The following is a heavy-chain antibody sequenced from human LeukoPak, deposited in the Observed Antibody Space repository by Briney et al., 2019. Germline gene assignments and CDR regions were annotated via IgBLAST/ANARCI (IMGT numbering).Heavy chain of an antibody. J-gene: IGHJ3*02. CDR1: GFTFSSYG. CDR3: ARDKVLRRYFDWLLPNHAFDI. D-gene: IGHD3-9*01. V-gene: IGHV3-23*01. Sequence: PGGSLRLSCAASGFTFSSYGMCWVRQAPGKGLEWVSAISGSGGSTYYADSVKGRFTISRDNSKNTLYLQMNSLRAEDTAVYYCARDKVLRRYFDWLLPNHAFDIWGQGTMVTVSS. CDR2: ISGSGGST.